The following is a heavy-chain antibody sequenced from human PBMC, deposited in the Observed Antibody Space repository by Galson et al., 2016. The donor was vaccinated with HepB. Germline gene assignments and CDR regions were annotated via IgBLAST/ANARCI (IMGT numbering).Heavy chain of an antibody. D-gene: IGHD6-19*01. CDR3: ARDLGYSSGWYELDGMDV. CDR1: GFIVISKY. J-gene: IGHJ6*02. V-gene: IGHV3-53*01. Sequence: SLRLSCAASGFIVISKYMSWVRQAPGKGLEWVSVIYVGGHTYYADSVKGRFTISRDNSKNTVYLQMNSLRAEDTAVYYCARDLGYSSGWYELDGMDVWGQGTTVTVSS. CDR2: IYVGGHT.